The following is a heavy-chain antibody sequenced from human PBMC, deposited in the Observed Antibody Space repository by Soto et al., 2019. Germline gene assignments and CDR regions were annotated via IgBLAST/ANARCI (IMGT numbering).Heavy chain of an antibody. CDR3: ARATLDCGGDCYPVNFDY. V-gene: IGHV4-30-4*01. D-gene: IGHD2-21*02. CDR1: GGSISSGDYY. Sequence: SETRSLTCTVSGGSISSGDYYWSWIRQPPGKGLEWIGYIYYSGSTYYNPSLKSRVTISVDTSKNQFSLKLSSVTAADTAVYYCARATLDCGGDCYPVNFDYWGQGTLVTVSS. J-gene: IGHJ4*02. CDR2: IYYSGST.